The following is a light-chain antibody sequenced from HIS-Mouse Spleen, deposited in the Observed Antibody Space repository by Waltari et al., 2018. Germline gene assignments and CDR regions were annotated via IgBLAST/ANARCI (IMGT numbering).Light chain of an antibody. CDR2: ADN. Sequence: NFMLTQPHSVSESPGKTVTISCTRSSGSIASNYVQWYQQRPGSAPPTVIYADNQRPSGVPDLFSGSIDSSSNSASLTISGLKTEDEADYYCQSYDSSYWVFGGGTKLTVL. CDR3: QSYDSSYWV. J-gene: IGLJ3*02. V-gene: IGLV6-57*04. CDR1: SGSIASNY.